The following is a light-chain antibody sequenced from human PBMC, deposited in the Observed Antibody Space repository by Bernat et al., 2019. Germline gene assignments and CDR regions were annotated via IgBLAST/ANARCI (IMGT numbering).Light chain of an antibody. Sequence: DIQMTQSPSTLSASVGDRVTIACRASQNIDKWLAWYQKKPGKASNLLIYKASSLESGVPPRISGSGSGTEFTLTISSLQPADFATYYCQQYNTYSETFGQGTQVDLK. CDR2: KAS. CDR1: QNIDKW. CDR3: QQYNTYSET. V-gene: IGKV1-5*03. J-gene: IGKJ1*01.